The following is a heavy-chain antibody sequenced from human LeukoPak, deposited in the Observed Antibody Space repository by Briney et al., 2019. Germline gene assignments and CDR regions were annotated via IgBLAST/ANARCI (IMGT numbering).Heavy chain of an antibody. V-gene: IGHV1-46*01. Sequence: ALVKVSCKASGYTFTRYYMHWVRQAPGQGLEWMGIINPSGGSARYAQKFQGRVTMTRDTSTSTVYMEVSSLRSGDTAVYYCARLADYGSSGYLSYWGQGTLVTVSS. D-gene: IGHD3-22*01. CDR2: INPSGGSA. CDR3: ARLADYGSSGYLSY. CDR1: GYTFTRYY. J-gene: IGHJ4*02.